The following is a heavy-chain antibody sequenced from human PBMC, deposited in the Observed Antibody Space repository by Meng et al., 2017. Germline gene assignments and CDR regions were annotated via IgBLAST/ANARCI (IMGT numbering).Heavy chain of an antibody. CDR1: GFTFSDYY. V-gene: IGHV3-11*01. Sequence: GESLKISCAASGFTFSDYYMSWSRQAPGKGLEWVSYISSSGSTIYYADSVKGRFTISRDNAKNSLYLQMTSLRAEDTAVYYCAPGGYYDSSGYPDYYYYGMDVWGQGTTVTVSS. CDR2: ISSSGSTI. J-gene: IGHJ6*02. D-gene: IGHD3-22*01. CDR3: APGGYYDSSGYPDYYYYGMDV.